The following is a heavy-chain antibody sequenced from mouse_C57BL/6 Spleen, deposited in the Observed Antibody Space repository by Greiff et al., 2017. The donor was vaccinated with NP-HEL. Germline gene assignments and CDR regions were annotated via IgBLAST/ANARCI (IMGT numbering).Heavy chain of an antibody. J-gene: IGHJ2*01. Sequence: EVKLMESGPELVKPGASVKLSCKASGYSFTGYYMNWVKQSPEKSLEWIGEINPSTGGTTSNQKFKAKATLTVDKSSSTAYMQLKSLTSEDSAVYYCARRGDGVIDYWGQGTTRTVSS. CDR1: GYSFTGYY. CDR3: ARRGDGVIDY. CDR2: INPSTGGT. D-gene: IGHD2-1*01. V-gene: IGHV1-42*01.